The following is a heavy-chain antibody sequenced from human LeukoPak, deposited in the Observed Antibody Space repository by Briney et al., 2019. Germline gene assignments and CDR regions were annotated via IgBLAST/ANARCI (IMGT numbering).Heavy chain of an antibody. CDR3: ATPFRYQRSYYYYGMDV. D-gene: IGHD2-2*01. V-gene: IGHV1-69*13. CDR2: IIPIFGTA. CDR1: GYTFTSYG. Sequence: GASVKVSCKASGYTFTSYGISWVRQAPGQGLEWMGGIIPIFGTANYAQKFQGRVTITADESTSTAYMELSSLRSEDTAVYYCATPFRYQRSYYYYGMDVWGQGTTVTVSS. J-gene: IGHJ6*02.